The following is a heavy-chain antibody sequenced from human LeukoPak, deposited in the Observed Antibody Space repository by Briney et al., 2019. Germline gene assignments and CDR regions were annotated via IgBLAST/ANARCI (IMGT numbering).Heavy chain of an antibody. D-gene: IGHD1-1*01. CDR1: GFTFSDHY. CDR2: VSGSSDNT. Sequence: GGSLRLSCAASGFTFSDHYMDWVRQAPGKGLEWVSCVSGSSDNTRYSDSVKGRFTISRDNAKNSVFLQMNSLRAEDTAVYYCARALPGTTSYYQNGMDVWGQGTTVTVSS. J-gene: IGHJ6*02. V-gene: IGHV3-11*05. CDR3: ARALPGTTSYYQNGMDV.